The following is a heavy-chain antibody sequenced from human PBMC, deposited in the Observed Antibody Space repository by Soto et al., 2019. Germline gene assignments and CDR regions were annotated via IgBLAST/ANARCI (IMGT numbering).Heavy chain of an antibody. D-gene: IGHD3-3*01. CDR2: IIPIFGTA. CDR1: GGTFSSYA. J-gene: IGHJ6*02. CDR3: AKNADFWSWGMDV. Sequence: SVKVSCKASGGTFSSYAISWVRQAPGQGLEWMGGIIPIFGTANYAQKFQGRVTITADESTSTAYMELSSLRSEDTAVYYCAKNADFWSWGMDVWGQGTTVTVSS. V-gene: IGHV1-69*13.